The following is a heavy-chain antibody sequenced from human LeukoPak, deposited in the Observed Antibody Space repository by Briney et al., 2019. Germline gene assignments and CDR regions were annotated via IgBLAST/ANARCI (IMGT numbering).Heavy chain of an antibody. Sequence: SETLSLTCAVYGGSFSGYYWSWIRQPPGKGLEWIGEINHSGSTYYNPSLKSRVTISVDTSKNQFSLKLSSVTAADTAVYYCARVGYGGTYYYYYYMDVWGKGTTVTISS. J-gene: IGHJ6*03. D-gene: IGHD4-23*01. CDR2: INHSGST. CDR3: ARVGYGGTYYYYYYMDV. V-gene: IGHV4-34*01. CDR1: GGSFSGYY.